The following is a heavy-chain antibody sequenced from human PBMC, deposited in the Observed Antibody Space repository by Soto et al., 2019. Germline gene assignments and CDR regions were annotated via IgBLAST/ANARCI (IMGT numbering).Heavy chain of an antibody. CDR2: IWHGGDKK. CDR1: GFNFSSYG. V-gene: IGHV3-33*01. CDR3: ARDAGGGPFDC. D-gene: IGHD3-16*01. Sequence: QVQLVESGGGVVQPGRSLTLSCAASGFNFSSYGMHWVRQAPGKGLEWVAVIWHGGDKKIHADSVKGRFSISRDNSENTLWLQLNSLRAEDPAVYYCARDAGGGPFDCWGQGTLVTVSS. J-gene: IGHJ4*02.